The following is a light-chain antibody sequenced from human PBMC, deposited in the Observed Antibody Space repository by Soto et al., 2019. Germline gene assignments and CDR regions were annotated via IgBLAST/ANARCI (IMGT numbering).Light chain of an antibody. V-gene: IGLV2-8*01. CDR3: SSYAGSNNFVV. Sequence: QSVLTQPPSASGSPGQSVTISGTETSSDVGGYNYVSWFQQHPGKAPKLMVYEVSKRPTGVPDRFSGSKSGNTASLSVSGLHAEDEADYYCSSYAGSNNFVVFGGGTKLTVL. J-gene: IGLJ2*01. CDR1: SSDVGGYNY. CDR2: EVS.